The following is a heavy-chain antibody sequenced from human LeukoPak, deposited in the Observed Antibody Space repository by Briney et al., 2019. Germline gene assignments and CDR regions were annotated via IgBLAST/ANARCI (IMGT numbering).Heavy chain of an antibody. CDR2: IDSSSNTI. CDR3: ARGGGAYFGDYYDY. J-gene: IGHJ4*02. Sequence: PGGSLRLSCAASGFTFSSYSMNWVRQAPGKRREWVSYIDSSSNTIYYADSLKGRFTISRDNAKNSLYLQSNSLRVEDPAVYYCARGGGAYFGDYYDYWGQGTLVTVSS. V-gene: IGHV3-48*01. CDR1: GFTFSSYS. D-gene: IGHD4-17*01.